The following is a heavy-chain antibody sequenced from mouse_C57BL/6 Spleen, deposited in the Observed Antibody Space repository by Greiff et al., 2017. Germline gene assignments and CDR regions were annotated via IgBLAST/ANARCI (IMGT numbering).Heavy chain of an antibody. J-gene: IGHJ2*01. CDR1: GYTFTSYW. D-gene: IGHD1-1*01. V-gene: IGHV1-69*01. CDR3: ARGYYGSSYVYFDY. Sequence: QVQLQQSGAELVMPGASVKLSCKASGYTFTSYWMHWVKQRPGQGLEWIGEIDPSDSYTNYNQKFKGKSTLTVDKSSSTAYMQLSSLTSEDSAVYYCARGYYGSSYVYFDYWGQGTTLTVSS. CDR2: IDPSDSYT.